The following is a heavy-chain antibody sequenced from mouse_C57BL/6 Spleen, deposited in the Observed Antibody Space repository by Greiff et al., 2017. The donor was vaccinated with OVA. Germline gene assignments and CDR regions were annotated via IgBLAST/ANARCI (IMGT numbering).Heavy chain of an antibody. CDR3: VRHNWEEAMDY. CDR1: GFSFNTYA. D-gene: IGHD4-1*01. Sequence: EVQRVESGGGLVQPKGSLKLSCAASGFSFNTYAMNWVRQAPGKGLEWVARIRSKSNNYATYYADSVKDRFTISREDSESMLYLQMNNLKTEDTAMYYCVRHNWEEAMDYWGQGTSVTVSS. V-gene: IGHV10-1*01. CDR2: IRSKSNNYAT. J-gene: IGHJ4*01.